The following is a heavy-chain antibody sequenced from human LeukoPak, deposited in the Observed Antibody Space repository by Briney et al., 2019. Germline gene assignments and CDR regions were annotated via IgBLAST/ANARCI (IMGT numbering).Heavy chain of an antibody. CDR2: IYTSGST. CDR1: GGSISSYY. J-gene: IGHJ6*03. Sequence: SETLSLTCTVSGGSISSYYWSWIRQPAGKGLEWIGRIYTSGSTNYNPSLKSRVTMSVDTPKNQFSLKLSSVTAADTAVYYCARETNNYYYYYYMDVWGKGTTVTVSS. D-gene: IGHD1-1*01. V-gene: IGHV4-4*07. CDR3: ARETNNYYYYYYMDV.